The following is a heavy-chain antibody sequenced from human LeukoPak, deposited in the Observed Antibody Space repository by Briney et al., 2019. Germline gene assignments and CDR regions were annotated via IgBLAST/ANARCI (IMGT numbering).Heavy chain of an antibody. CDR1: GGSISSYY. J-gene: IGHJ6*02. Sequence: PSETLSLTCTVSGGSISSYYWSWIRQPPGKGLEWIGSIYYSGSTYYNPSLKSRVTISVDTSKNQFSLKLSSVTAADTAVYYCARGEKDSSSWYEAFYYYGMDVWGQGTTVTVSS. CDR2: IYYSGST. D-gene: IGHD6-13*01. V-gene: IGHV4-39*07. CDR3: ARGEKDSSSWYEAFYYYGMDV.